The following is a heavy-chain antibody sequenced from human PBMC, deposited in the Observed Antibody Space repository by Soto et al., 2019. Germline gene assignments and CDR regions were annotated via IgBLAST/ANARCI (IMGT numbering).Heavy chain of an antibody. D-gene: IGHD2-15*01. CDR3: ARVLGFCSGGFCYSADY. CDR2: ISYSGST. CDR1: GGSISSGDYY. Sequence: SETLSLTCTVSGGSISSGDYYWSWIRQPPGEGLEWIGYISYSGSTSYNPSLKSRLTISLDASKNQFSLRLSSVTAADTAVYYCARVLGFCSGGFCYSADYWGQGTLVTVSS. V-gene: IGHV4-30-4*01. J-gene: IGHJ4*02.